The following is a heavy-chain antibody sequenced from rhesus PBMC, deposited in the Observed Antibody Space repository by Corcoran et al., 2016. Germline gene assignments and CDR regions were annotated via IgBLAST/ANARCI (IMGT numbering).Heavy chain of an antibody. Sequence: QLQLQESGPGLVKPSATLSLTCACSGCSIGSTYLTCIRQSPGKCLEWIGRISVSSGSTDYNPSLKSRVTIATDTSKNQFSLELSSVTAADTAVYYCARGVLIVVATYFDYWGQGVLVTVSS. CDR3: ARGVLIVVATYFDY. CDR2: ISVSSGST. CDR1: GCSIGSTY. J-gene: IGHJ4*01. D-gene: IGHD2-21*01. V-gene: IGHV4-173*01.